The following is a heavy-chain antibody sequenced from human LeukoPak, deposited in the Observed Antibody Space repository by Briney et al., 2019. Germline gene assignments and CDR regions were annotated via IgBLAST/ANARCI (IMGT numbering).Heavy chain of an antibody. Sequence: GESLEISCKASGYSFTSYWIGWVRQMPGKGLEWMGSFYPGDSDTRYSPSFQGQVTISADKSINTAYLQWSSLKASDTAIYYCARRGDYEFDYWGQGTLVTVSS. D-gene: IGHD4-17*01. J-gene: IGHJ4*02. CDR3: ARRGDYEFDY. V-gene: IGHV5-51*01. CDR2: FYPGDSDT. CDR1: GYSFTSYW.